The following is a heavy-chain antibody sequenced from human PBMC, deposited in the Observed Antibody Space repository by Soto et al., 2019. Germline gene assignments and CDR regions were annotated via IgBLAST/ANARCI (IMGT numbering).Heavy chain of an antibody. J-gene: IGHJ3*02. CDR3: ARASGYSSSRATYAI. V-gene: IGHV4-59*01. CDR1: GDSISSYY. CDR2: IFYTGTT. D-gene: IGHD6-13*01. Sequence: QLQLQESGPGLVKPSETLSLTCAVSGDSISSYYWSWIRQPPGKGLEWIGYIFYTGTTNYNPYLKRRCTISKDTSKNHFSLKLRSVTAADTAIYYCARASGYSSSRATYAIWGQGTMVTVSS.